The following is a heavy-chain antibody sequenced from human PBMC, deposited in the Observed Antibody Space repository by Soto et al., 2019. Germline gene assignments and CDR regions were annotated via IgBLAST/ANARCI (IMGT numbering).Heavy chain of an antibody. Sequence: EVQLVESGGGLVQPGGSLRIPCTASGFTFSNYWMSWVRQVPGKGLVWVSRIIGDGSVTNYADSVKGRFTISRDNAKNTLYLQMNSLRVEDTAVYYCARGLVGSSVIVYWGQGTLVTVSS. J-gene: IGHJ4*02. CDR3: ARGLVGSSVIVY. CDR1: GFTFSNYW. V-gene: IGHV3-74*01. D-gene: IGHD1-26*01. CDR2: IIGDGSVT.